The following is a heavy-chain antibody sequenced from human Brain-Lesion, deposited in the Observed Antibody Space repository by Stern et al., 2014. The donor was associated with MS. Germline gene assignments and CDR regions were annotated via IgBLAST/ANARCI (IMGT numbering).Heavy chain of an antibody. J-gene: IGHJ4*02. CDR3: ARAVRNQLLSEY. V-gene: IGHV1-8*01. CDR1: GYTFSSYD. CDR2: MNPYSGNT. Sequence: QLGQSGAEVKKPGASGKVSCKASGYTFSSYDITWVRQASGHGLEWMGWMNPYSGNTGYAQKFKGRVSMTSDPSISTVYMELTSLTSDDTAVYFCARAVRNQLLSEYWGQGTLVTVSS. D-gene: IGHD2-2*01.